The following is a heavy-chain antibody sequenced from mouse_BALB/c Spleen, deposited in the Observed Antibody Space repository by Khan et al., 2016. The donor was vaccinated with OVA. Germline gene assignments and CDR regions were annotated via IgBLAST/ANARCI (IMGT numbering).Heavy chain of an antibody. D-gene: IGHD2-1*01. Sequence: VQLQQSGAELVRPGASVKLSCKASGYTFTSYWMNWVKQRPGQGLEWIGMIDPSDSETHYNQMFKDKATLTVDKSSNTAYMQLSSLTSEDSACYYCARGDGNSLYWYFDVWGAGTTVTVSS. CDR3: ARGDGNSLYWYFDV. CDR1: GYTFTSYW. J-gene: IGHJ1*01. CDR2: IDPSDSET. V-gene: IGHV1-61*01.